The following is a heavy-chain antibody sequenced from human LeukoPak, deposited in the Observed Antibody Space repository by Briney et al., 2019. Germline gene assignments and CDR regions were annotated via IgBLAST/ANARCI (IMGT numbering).Heavy chain of an antibody. J-gene: IGHJ3*02. CDR2: ISPNSGGT. D-gene: IGHD6-13*01. CDR1: GYTFTGYY. V-gene: IGHV1-2*02. CDR3: ARGSSRITYDAFDI. Sequence: ASVKVSCKASGYTFTGYYMHWVRQAPGQGLEWMGWISPNSGGTNYAQKFQGRVTMTRDTSISTAYMELSRLRSDDTAVYYCARGSSRITYDAFDIWGQGTMVTVSS.